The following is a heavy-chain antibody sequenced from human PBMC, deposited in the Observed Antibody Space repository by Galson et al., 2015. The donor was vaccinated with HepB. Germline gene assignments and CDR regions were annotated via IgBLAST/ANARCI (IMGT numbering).Heavy chain of an antibody. CDR3: AREHNFLSAYSFDY. CDR1: GYTFTTYA. D-gene: IGHD3/OR15-3a*01. V-gene: IGHV1-3*01. Sequence: SVKVSCKASGYTFTTYAIHWVRQAPGQRLEWMGWINAGHGTTKYSQRVQGRVAITADTSATTAYMELSSLTSEDTAVYYCAREHNFLSAYSFDYWGQGTLVTVSS. CDR2: INAGHGTT. J-gene: IGHJ4*02.